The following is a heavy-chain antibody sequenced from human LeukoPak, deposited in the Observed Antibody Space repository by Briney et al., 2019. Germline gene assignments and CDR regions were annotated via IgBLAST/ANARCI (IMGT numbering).Heavy chain of an antibody. CDR2: MYSGGSI. V-gene: IGHV3-53*01. D-gene: IGHD3-10*01. CDR1: GFIVSDHY. Sequence: GGSLRLSCAASGFIVSDHYMNWVRQAPGKGLEWVSVMYSGGSIYYADSVKGRFTISRDNAKKSLYLQMDSLRAEDTAVYYCARGAMVRGVLEYWGQGTLVTVSS. J-gene: IGHJ4*02. CDR3: ARGAMVRGVLEY.